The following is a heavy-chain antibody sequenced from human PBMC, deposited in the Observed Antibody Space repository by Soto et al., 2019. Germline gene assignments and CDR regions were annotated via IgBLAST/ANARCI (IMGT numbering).Heavy chain of an antibody. CDR3: AREKDRQQLGGNYYYILDV. J-gene: IGHJ6*02. D-gene: IGHD3-3*02. CDR2: IIPVFATP. CDR1: GGTFSTSA. V-gene: IGHV1-69*14. Sequence: QVQLMQSGAEVKKPGSSVKVSCKASGGTFSTSAISWVRQSPGEVLEWVGGIIPVFATPDYAQKCQGRVTISADKSTTTAYLELTSLTTDDTAVYYCAREKDRQQLGGNYYYILDVWGPGTAITFSS.